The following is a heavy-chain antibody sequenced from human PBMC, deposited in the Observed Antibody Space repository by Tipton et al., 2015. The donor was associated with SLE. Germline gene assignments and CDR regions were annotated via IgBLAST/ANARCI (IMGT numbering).Heavy chain of an antibody. CDR3: ARVWYDSAGSYYFQH. V-gene: IGHV4-39*07. Sequence: TLSLTCTVSGGSISSSSYYWGWIRQPPGKGLEWIGSIFYSGSTYYNPSLKSRVTISVDTSKNQFSLKLSSVTAADTAVYYCARVWYDSAGSYYFQHWGQGTLLTVSP. D-gene: IGHD6-13*01. CDR2: IFYSGST. J-gene: IGHJ1*01. CDR1: GGSISSSSYY.